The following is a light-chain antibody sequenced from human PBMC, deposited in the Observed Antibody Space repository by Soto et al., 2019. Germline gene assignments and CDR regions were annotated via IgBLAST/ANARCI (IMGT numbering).Light chain of an antibody. Sequence: QSVLTQPPSASGTPGQTVTISCSGRFSNIGSNFIYWYQQLPGTAPKLLIYRNNERPSGVPDRFSASKSGTSASLAISGLRSEDEADYHCAAWDDSLSGVVFGGGTKVTVI. J-gene: IGLJ3*02. CDR2: RNN. CDR3: AAWDDSLSGVV. CDR1: FSNIGSNF. V-gene: IGLV1-47*01.